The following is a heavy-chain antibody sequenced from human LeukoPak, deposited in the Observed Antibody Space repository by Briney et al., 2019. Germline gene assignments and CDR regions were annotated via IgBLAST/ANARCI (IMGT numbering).Heavy chain of an antibody. CDR1: GGSISSYY. V-gene: IGHV4-4*07. D-gene: IGHD6-6*01. Sequence: SETLSLTCTVSGGSISSYYWNWIRQPAGKGLEWIGRIYTSGSTNYNPSLKSRVTMSVDTSKNQFSLKLSSVTAADTAVYYRARGEYSSSSSFDYWGQGTLVTVSS. CDR3: ARGEYSSSSSFDY. J-gene: IGHJ4*02. CDR2: IYTSGST.